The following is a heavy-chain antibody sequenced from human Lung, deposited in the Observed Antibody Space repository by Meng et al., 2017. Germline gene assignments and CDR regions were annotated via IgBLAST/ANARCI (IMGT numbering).Heavy chain of an antibody. CDR1: GYTVTSYA. CDR2: MNTNTGNR. V-gene: IGHV7-4-1*02. D-gene: IGHD3-10*01. J-gene: IGHJ2*01. CDR3: ASGWFGELFGYFDL. Sequence: EQMVQAGSELKKPGASVKVSCKASGYTVTSYAMNWVRQAPGQGLEWMGWMNTNTGNRTYAKGFTGRFVFSLDTSVSTAYLQISSLKAEDTAVYYCASGWFGELFGYFDLWGRGTLVTVSS.